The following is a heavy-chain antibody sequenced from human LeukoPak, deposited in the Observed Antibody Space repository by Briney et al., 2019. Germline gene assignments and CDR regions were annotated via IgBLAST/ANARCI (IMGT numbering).Heavy chain of an antibody. Sequence: PGESLRLSCGASGFTVSSTDMSWVRQAPGKGLEWVSAVYSGGSTFYADSVKGRFTISRDNSKNTLYLQISSLRAEDTAVYYCALLGAAGREYFQHWGQGTLVTVSS. J-gene: IGHJ1*01. D-gene: IGHD6-13*01. CDR2: VYSGGST. V-gene: IGHV3-53*01. CDR1: GFTVSSTD. CDR3: ALLGAAGREYFQH.